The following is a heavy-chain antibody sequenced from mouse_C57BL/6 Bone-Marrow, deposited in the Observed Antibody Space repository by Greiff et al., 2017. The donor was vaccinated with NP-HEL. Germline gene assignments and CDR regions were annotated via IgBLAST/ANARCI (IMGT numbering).Heavy chain of an antibody. CDR1: GYTFISYG. D-gene: IGHD1-1*01. V-gene: IGHV1-81*01. J-gene: IGHJ2*01. Sequence: LVESGAELARPGASVKLSCKASGYTFISYGISWVKQRTGQGLEWIGEIYPRSGNTYYNEKFKGKATLTADKSSSTAYMELRSLTSEDSAVYFCARGPYYYGSSPYYWGQGTTLTVSS. CDR3: ARGPYYYGSSPYY. CDR2: IYPRSGNT.